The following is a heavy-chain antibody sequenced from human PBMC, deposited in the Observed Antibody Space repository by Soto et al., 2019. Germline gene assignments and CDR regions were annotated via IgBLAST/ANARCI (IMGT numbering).Heavy chain of an antibody. CDR3: ARDGGPLGCSGGSCYSYYFDY. CDR1: GFTFRSYA. Sequence: GGSLRLACAASGFTFRSYAMHWVRKAPGKGLEWVAVISYDGSNKYYADSVKGRFTISRDNSKNTLYLQMNSLRAEDTAVYYCARDGGPLGCSGGSCYSYYFDYWGQGTLVTVSS. J-gene: IGHJ4*02. D-gene: IGHD2-15*01. CDR2: ISYDGSNK. V-gene: IGHV3-30-3*01.